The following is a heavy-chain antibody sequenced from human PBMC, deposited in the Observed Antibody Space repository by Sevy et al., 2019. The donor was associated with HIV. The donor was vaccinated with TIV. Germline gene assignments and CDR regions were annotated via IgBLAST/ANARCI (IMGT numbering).Heavy chain of an antibody. CDR1: GFTFTSSA. V-gene: IGHV1-58*01. CDR2: IVVGSGNT. D-gene: IGHD2-15*01. J-gene: IGHJ6*02. Sequence: ASVKVSCKASGFTFTSSAVQWVRQARGQRLEWIGWIVVGSGNTNYAQKFQERVTITRDMSTSTAYMELSSLRSEDTAVYYCAADTGLQTNYYYYGMDVWGQGTTVTVSS. CDR3: AADTGLQTNYYYYGMDV.